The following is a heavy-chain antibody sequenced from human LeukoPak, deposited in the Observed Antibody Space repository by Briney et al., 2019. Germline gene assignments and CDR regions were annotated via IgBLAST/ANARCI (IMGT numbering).Heavy chain of an antibody. CDR1: GFTFSDHY. J-gene: IGHJ5*02. CDR2: IRNKADSYTT. D-gene: IGHD5/OR15-5a*01. Sequence: GGSLRLSCAASGFTFSDHYMDWVRQAPGKGLEWVGRIRNKADSYTTEYAASVKGRFTISRDDAKNSLYLQMNSLKTEDTAVYYCARRLGSWGQRTLVTVSS. V-gene: IGHV3-72*01. CDR3: ARRLGS.